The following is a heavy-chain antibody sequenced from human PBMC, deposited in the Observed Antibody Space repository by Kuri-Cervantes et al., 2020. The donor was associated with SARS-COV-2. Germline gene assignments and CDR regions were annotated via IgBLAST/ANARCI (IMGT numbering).Heavy chain of an antibody. CDR3: ARAKMGFLEWDNWFDP. Sequence: SETLSLPCTVSGGSTSSGDYYWSWIRQPPGKGLEWIGYIYYSGSTYYNPSLKSRVTISVDTSKNQFSLKLISVTAADTAVYYCARAKMGFLEWDNWFDPWGQGTLVTVSS. V-gene: IGHV4-30-4*01. D-gene: IGHD3-3*01. CDR2: IYYSGST. J-gene: IGHJ5*02. CDR1: GGSTSSGDYY.